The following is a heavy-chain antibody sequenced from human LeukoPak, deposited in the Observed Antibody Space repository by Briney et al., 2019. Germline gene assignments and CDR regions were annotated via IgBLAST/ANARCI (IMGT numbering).Heavy chain of an antibody. Sequence: PSETLSLTCAVYGGSFSGYYWSWIRQPPGKGLEWIGEIYHSGSTNYTPSLKSRVTISVDTSKNQFYLKLSSLTAADTAVYYCARGVLETATISPNFDYGGQGTLITVTS. J-gene: IGHJ4*02. CDR3: ARGVLETATISPNFDY. CDR2: IYHSGST. CDR1: GGSFSGYY. V-gene: IGHV4-34*01. D-gene: IGHD5-24*01.